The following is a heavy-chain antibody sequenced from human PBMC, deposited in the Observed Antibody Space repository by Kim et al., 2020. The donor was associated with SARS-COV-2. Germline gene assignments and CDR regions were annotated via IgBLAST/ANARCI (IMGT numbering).Heavy chain of an antibody. CDR3: AKDRLVSTSMEFIYFDY. CDR2: ISGSGGST. Sequence: GGSLRLSCAASGFTFSSYAMSWVRQAPGKGLEWVSAISGSGGSTYYADSVKGRFTISRDNSKNTLYLQMNSLRAEDTAVYYCAKDRLVSTSMEFIYFDYWGQGTLVTVSS. CDR1: GFTFSSYA. J-gene: IGHJ4*02. V-gene: IGHV3-23*01. D-gene: IGHD3-10*01.